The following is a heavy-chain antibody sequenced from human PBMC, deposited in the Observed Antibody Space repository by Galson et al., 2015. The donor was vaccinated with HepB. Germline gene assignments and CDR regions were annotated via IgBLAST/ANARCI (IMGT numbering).Heavy chain of an antibody. CDR1: GGSFSGYY. J-gene: IGHJ4*02. D-gene: IGHD2-15*01. CDR2: INHSGST. Sequence: SETLSLTCAVYGGSFSGYYWSWIRQPPGKGLEWIGEINHSGSTNYNPSLKSRVTISVDTSKNQFSLKLSSVTAADTAVYYCARDSCSGGSCRYFDYWGQGTLVTVSS. CDR3: ARDSCSGGSCRYFDY. V-gene: IGHV4-34*01.